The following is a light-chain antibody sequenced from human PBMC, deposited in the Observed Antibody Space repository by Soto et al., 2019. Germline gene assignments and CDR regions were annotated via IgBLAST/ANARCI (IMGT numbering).Light chain of an antibody. Sequence: QSVLTQPASVSGSPGQSITISCTGTSSDIGAYNFVSWYQHHPGKAPKLLIYEVAYRPSGISNRFSGSKSANTASLTISELQAEDEADYFCTSYRSATTPPYVFGSGTKVTVL. J-gene: IGLJ1*01. CDR2: EVA. CDR1: SSDIGAYNF. V-gene: IGLV2-14*01. CDR3: TSYRSATTPPYV.